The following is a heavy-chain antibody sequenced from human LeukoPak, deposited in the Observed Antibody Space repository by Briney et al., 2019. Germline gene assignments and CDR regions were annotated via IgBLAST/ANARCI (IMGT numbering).Heavy chain of an antibody. CDR3: AKDLIAVTAPKAYFDF. CDR1: GFMFSSSG. CDR2: ISYDGSEK. J-gene: IGHJ4*02. Sequence: PGGSLRLSCAASGFMFSSSGIHWVRQAPGKGLVWVAGISYDGSEKYYAEYVKGRFTISRDNSKSTVYLQMNSLRIEDTAVYYCAKDLIAVTAPKAYFDFWGQGTLVTVSS. V-gene: IGHV3-30*18. D-gene: IGHD6-19*01.